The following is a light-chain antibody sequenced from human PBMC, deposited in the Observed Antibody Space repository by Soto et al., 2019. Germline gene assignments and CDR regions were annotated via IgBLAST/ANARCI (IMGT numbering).Light chain of an antibody. CDR3: GTWDSSLSAVV. CDR2: END. J-gene: IGLJ2*01. CDR1: SSNIGNNY. Sequence: QSVLTQPPSVSAAPGQTVTISCSGSSSNIGNNYVSWYQQLPGSAPKLLMYENDKRPSGTPDRFSGSRSGTSATLGITGLQTRDEADYYCGTWDSSLSAVVFGGGTKLTVL. V-gene: IGLV1-51*01.